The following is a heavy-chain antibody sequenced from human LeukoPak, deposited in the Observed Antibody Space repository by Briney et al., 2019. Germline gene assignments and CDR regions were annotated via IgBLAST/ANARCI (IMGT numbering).Heavy chain of an antibody. CDR1: GGSISSYY. CDR2: IYYSGST. Sequence: SETLSLTCTVPGGSISSYYWSWIRQPPGKGLEWIGYIYYSGSTNYNPSLKSRVTISVDTSKNQFSLKLSSVTAADTAVYYCARDRVSYDSSGLDAFDIWGQGTMVTVSS. CDR3: ARDRVSYDSSGLDAFDI. D-gene: IGHD3-22*01. V-gene: IGHV4-59*01. J-gene: IGHJ3*02.